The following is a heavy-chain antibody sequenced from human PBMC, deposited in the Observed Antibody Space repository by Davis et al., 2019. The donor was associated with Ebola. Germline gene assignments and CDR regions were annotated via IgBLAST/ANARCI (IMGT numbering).Heavy chain of an antibody. V-gene: IGHV4-59*01. Sequence: GSLRLSCTVSGGSMSSYYWSWIRQPPGKGLEWIGNIYYSGATNYNPSLKSRVTISGDTSNNQFSLKLRSVTAADTAMYYCARTPQYSNYGAYFDYWGQGTLVTVSS. J-gene: IGHJ4*02. CDR3: ARTPQYSNYGAYFDY. CDR2: IYYSGAT. D-gene: IGHD4-11*01. CDR1: GGSMSSYY.